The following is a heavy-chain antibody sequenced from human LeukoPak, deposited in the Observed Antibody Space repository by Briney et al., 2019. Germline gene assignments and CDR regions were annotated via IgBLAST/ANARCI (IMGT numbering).Heavy chain of an antibody. CDR1: GFTFSNYA. J-gene: IGHJ3*02. D-gene: IGHD3-22*01. V-gene: IGHV3-30*04. CDR2: ISYDGSNK. CDR3: AKAVITGAFDI. Sequence: GGSLRLSCAASGFTFSNYAMSWVRQAPGKGLEWVAAISYDGSNKNYADSVKGRFTISRDNSKNTLYLQMNSLRAEDTAVYYCAKAVITGAFDIWGQGTMVTVSS.